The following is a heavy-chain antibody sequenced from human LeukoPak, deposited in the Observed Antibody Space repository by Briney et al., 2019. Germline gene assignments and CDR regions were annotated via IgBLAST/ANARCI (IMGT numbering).Heavy chain of an antibody. J-gene: IGHJ4*02. CDR1: GFTFSSYG. Sequence: GGSLRLSCAASGFTFSSYGMHWVRQAPGKGLEGGAVIWYDGSNKYYADSVKGRFTISRDNSQNTLYLQMNSLRAEDTAVYYCARSAGGYFNYWGQGTLVTVSS. CDR2: IWYDGSNK. D-gene: IGHD3-10*01. V-gene: IGHV3-33*01. CDR3: ARSAGGYFNY.